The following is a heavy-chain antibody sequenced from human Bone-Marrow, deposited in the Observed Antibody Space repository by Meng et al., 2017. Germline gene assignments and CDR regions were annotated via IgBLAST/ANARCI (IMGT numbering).Heavy chain of an antibody. CDR1: GFTFSSHS. D-gene: IGHD2-21*02. J-gene: IGHJ1*01. CDR3: ANSGGKGDSEYFQH. V-gene: IGHV3-21*01. Sequence: EVQLVESGGGLVKPGGSLRLSCAASGFTFSSHSMNWVRQAPGKGLEWVSSISSSSSYIYYADSVKGRFTISRDNSKNTLYLQMNSLRPEDTAVYYCANSGGKGDSEYFQHWGQGTLVTVSS. CDR2: ISSSSSYI.